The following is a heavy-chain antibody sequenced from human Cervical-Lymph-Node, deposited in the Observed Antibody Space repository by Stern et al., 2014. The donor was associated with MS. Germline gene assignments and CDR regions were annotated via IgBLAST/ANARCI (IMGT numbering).Heavy chain of an antibody. CDR1: GFTFNTYG. CDR3: VRDPPLDARFLGLDP. D-gene: IGHD3-3*01. V-gene: IGHV3-23*01. J-gene: IGHJ5*02. CDR2: ISDIGDRT. Sequence: EVQLLESGGGLVPPGGSLRLSCTVSGFTFNTYGMRWVRQAPGMGLEWISAISDIGDRTYYADSVQGRFTISRDNSKNTLYLQMNSLSAEDTAVYYCVRDPPLDARFLGLDPWGQGTLVTVSS.